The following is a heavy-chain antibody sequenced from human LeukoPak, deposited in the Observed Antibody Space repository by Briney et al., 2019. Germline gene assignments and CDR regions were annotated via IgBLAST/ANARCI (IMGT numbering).Heavy chain of an antibody. CDR2: IKSKTDGGTT. J-gene: IGHJ4*02. V-gene: IGHV3-15*01. CDR1: GFTFSNAW. Sequence: GGSLRLSCAASGFTFSNAWMSWVRQAPGKGLEWVGRIKSKTDGGTTDYAAPVKGRFTISRDDSKNTLYLQMNSLKTDDTAVYSCTTYDLWSGPFDYWGQGTLVTVSS. CDR3: TTYDLWSGPFDY. D-gene: IGHD3-3*01.